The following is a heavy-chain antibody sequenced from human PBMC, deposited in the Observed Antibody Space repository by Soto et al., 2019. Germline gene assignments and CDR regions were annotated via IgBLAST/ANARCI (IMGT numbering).Heavy chain of an antibody. CDR1: GGSVDRGDYY. V-gene: IGHV2-70*04. CDR3: AKTGTDGSWFDP. J-gene: IGHJ5*02. Sequence: TLSLTCTVSGGSVDRGDYYWTWIRQPPGKALQWLARIDWDDDKFYTTSLRTRLTISKDTSKNQVVLTMTNMDPVDTATYYCAKTGTDGSWFDPWGQGTLVTV. D-gene: IGHD1-1*01. CDR2: IDWDDDK.